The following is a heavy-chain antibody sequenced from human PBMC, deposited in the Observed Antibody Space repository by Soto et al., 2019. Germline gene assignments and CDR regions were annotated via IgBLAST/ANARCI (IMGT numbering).Heavy chain of an antibody. CDR1: GGTFSSYA. CDR3: ARVGGTQLNDGNDDY. V-gene: IGHV1-69*13. D-gene: IGHD1-1*01. CDR2: IIPIFGTA. Sequence: ASVKVSCKASGGTFSSYAISWVRQAPGQGLELMGGIIPIFGTANYAQKFQGRVTITADESTSTAYMELSSLRSDDTAVYYCARVGGTQLNDGNDDYWGQGTLVTVSS. J-gene: IGHJ4*02.